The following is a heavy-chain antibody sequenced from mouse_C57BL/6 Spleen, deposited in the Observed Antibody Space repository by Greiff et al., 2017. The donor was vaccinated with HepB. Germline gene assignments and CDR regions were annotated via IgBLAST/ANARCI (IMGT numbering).Heavy chain of an antibody. J-gene: IGHJ2*01. CDR2: IYPRDGST. V-gene: IGHV1-78*01. CDR1: GYTFTDHT. CDR3: SREVTTYYFDY. D-gene: IGHD2-2*01. Sequence: VQLQQSAAELVKPGASVKISCKVSGYTFTDHTIHWMKQRPDQGLEWIGYIYPRDGSTKYNEKFKGKATLTADKSSSTAYRQLNSRTSEESAVYFCSREVTTYYFDYWGQGTTLTVSS.